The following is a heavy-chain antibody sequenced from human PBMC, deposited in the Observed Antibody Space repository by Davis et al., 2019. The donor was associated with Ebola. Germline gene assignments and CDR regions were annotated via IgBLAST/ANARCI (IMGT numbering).Heavy chain of an antibody. CDR2: IIPMVGTT. V-gene: IGHV1-69*13. Sequence: SVKVSCKASGGTFSTYAISWVRQAPGQGLEWMGGIIPMVGTTKYAQKFQGRVTITAEESTSTAYMELSSLRSEDTAVYYCARDRYSDGSGYFFEQSHWGQGTLVTVSS. CDR1: GGTFSTYA. CDR3: ARDRYSDGSGYFFEQSH. J-gene: IGHJ4*02. D-gene: IGHD3-22*01.